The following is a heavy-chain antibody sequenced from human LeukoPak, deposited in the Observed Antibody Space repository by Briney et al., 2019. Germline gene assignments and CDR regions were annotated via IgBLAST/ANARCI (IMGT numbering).Heavy chain of an antibody. Sequence: GGSQRLSCAASGFTFSDFYMSWIRQAPGKGLEWVSYISTGGSTIYYSDSVKGRFTISRDNAKNLLYLQMNSLRAEGTAVYYCARVRSVYSSSRAGNFDYWGQGTLVTVSS. J-gene: IGHJ4*02. D-gene: IGHD6-6*01. CDR2: ISTGGSTI. CDR1: GFTFSDFY. CDR3: ARVRSVYSSSRAGNFDY. V-gene: IGHV3-11*01.